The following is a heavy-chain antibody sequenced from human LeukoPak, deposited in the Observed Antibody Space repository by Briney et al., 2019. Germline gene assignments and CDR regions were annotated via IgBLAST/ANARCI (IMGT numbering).Heavy chain of an antibody. CDR3: ARVLAVAGRGYYYYGMDV. CDR2: IIPIFGTA. V-gene: IGHV1-69*13. D-gene: IGHD6-19*01. J-gene: IGHJ6*02. Sequence: SVTVSFTASGGTFSSYAISWVRQAPGQGLEWMGGIIPIFGTANYAQKFQGRVTITADESTSTAYMELSSLRSEDTAVYYRARVLAVAGRGYYYYGMDVWGQGTTVTVSS. CDR1: GGTFSSYA.